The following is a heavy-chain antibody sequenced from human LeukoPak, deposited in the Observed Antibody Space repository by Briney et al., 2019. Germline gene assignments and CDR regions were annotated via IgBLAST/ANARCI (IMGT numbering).Heavy chain of an antibody. V-gene: IGHV3-73*01. CDR1: GFTFSGSA. J-gene: IGHJ1*01. D-gene: IGHD3-22*01. CDR3: ARGSHYYDSSGRPGRHFQH. Sequence: PGGSLRLSCAASGFTFSGSALHWVRQASGKGLEWIGRIRSKTNNYATTYAASVTGRFTISRDDAENTAYLQMNSLKTEDTAVYYCARGSHYYDSSGRPGRHFQHWGQGTLVTVSS. CDR2: IRSKTNNYAT.